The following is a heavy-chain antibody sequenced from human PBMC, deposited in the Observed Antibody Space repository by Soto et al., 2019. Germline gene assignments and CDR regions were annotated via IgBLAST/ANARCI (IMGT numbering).Heavy chain of an antibody. CDR3: ARSQTTVTSYDY. CDR1: GGSISSGGYS. V-gene: IGHV4-30-2*01. J-gene: IGHJ4*02. D-gene: IGHD4-17*01. CDR2: IYHSGST. Sequence: QLQLQESGSGLVKPSQTLSLTCAVSGGSISSGGYSWSWIRQPPGKGLEWIGYIYHSGSTYYNPXXSYXPPLKGRVTLSVDRSNNQFPLKLSSVTAADTAVYYCARSQTTVTSYDYWGQGTLVTVSS.